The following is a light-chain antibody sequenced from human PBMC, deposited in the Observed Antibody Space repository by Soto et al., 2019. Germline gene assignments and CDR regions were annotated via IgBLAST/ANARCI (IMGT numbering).Light chain of an antibody. CDR2: DDN. J-gene: IGLJ2*01. Sequence: SYELTQSPSVSVAPGQTARITCGGSNIGSKSVHWYQQKPGQAPVLVVYDDNDRPSGIPERFSGSDSGNTATLTISRVEAGDEADYYCQVWHSGVDWVFGGGTKLTVL. CDR1: NIGSKS. V-gene: IGLV3-21*02. CDR3: QVWHSGVDWV.